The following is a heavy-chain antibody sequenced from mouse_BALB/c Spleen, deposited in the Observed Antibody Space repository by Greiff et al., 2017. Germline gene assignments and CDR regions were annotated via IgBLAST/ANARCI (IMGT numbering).Heavy chain of an antibody. Sequence: EVQLVESGGGLMQPGGSRKLSCAASGFTFSSFGMHWVRQAPEKGLEWVAYISSGSSTIYYADTVKGRFTISRDNPKNTLFLQMTSLRSEDTAMYYCARSGLLPFDYWGQGTTLTVSS. CDR2: ISSGSSTI. CDR3: ARSGLLPFDY. V-gene: IGHV5-17*02. D-gene: IGHD2-3*01. J-gene: IGHJ2*01. CDR1: GFTFSSFG.